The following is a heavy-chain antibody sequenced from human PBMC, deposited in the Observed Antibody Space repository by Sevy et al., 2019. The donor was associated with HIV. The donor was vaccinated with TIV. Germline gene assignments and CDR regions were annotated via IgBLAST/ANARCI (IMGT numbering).Heavy chain of an antibody. CDR3: ARGLMVRGVISSDY. V-gene: IGHV3-21*01. J-gene: IGHJ4*02. D-gene: IGHD3-10*01. CDR1: GFTFSSYS. Sequence: GGSLRLSCAASGFTFSSYSMNWVRQAPGKGLEWVSSISSSSSYIYYADSVKGRFTISRDNAKNSLYLQMNSLRAEDTAVYYCARGLMVRGVISSDYWGLGTLVTVSS. CDR2: ISSSSSYI.